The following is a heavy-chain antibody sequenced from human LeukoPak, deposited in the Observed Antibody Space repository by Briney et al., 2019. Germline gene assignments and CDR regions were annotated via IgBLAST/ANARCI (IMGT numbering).Heavy chain of an antibody. CDR1: GGTFSSYA. CDR2: IIPILGIA. D-gene: IGHD5-12*01. V-gene: IGHV1-69*04. Sequence: VASVKVSCKASGGTFSSYAISWVRQAPGQGLEWMGRIIPILGIANYAQKFQGRVTITADKSTNTAYMELSSLRSEDTAVYYCAGIVATIEGNYYYGMDVWGQGTTVTVSS. J-gene: IGHJ6*02. CDR3: AGIVATIEGNYYYGMDV.